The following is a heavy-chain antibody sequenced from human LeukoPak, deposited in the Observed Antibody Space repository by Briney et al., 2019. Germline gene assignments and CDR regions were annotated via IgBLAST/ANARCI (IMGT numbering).Heavy chain of an antibody. V-gene: IGHV1-2*02. D-gene: IGHD5-18*01. J-gene: IGHJ6*03. CDR3: AESGDSYECYMDV. CDR2: INPNSGGT. Sequence: ASVKVSCKASGYTFTGYYMHWVRQAPGQGLEWMGWINPNSGGTNYAPKFQGRVTMTRDTSISTAYMELRRLRSKDTDVYYCAESGDSYECYMDVWGEGTTVTVSS. CDR1: GYTFTGYY.